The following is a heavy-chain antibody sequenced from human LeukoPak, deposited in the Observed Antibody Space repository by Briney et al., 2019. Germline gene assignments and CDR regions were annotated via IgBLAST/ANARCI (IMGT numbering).Heavy chain of an antibody. CDR2: ISSTSIYT. D-gene: IGHD6-19*01. CDR1: GFTFSDYY. CDR3: VKEATGWYDS. V-gene: IGHV3-11*05. Sequence: GGSLRLSCAASGFTFSDYYMSWIRQAPGKGLEWVSDISSTSIYTNYADSVKGRFTISRDNSKNTLYLQMSSLRFEDTAMYYCVKEATGWYDSWGQGTLVTVSS. J-gene: IGHJ4*02.